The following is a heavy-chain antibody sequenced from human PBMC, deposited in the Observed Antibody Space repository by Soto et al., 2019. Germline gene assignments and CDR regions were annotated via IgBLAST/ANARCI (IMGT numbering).Heavy chain of an antibody. Sequence: SETLSLTCTVSGSSVNTGSYYWSWIRQPPGKGLEWIGYIYYSGCTNYNPSLKSRVTISVDTSKHQFSLKLSSVTAAATAVYYCAREIVVVPAAPGGLDLWGQGTLVTGSS. J-gene: IGHJ5*02. CDR2: IYYSGCT. CDR1: GSSVNTGSYY. CDR3: AREIVVVPAAPGGLDL. D-gene: IGHD2-2*01. V-gene: IGHV4-61*01.